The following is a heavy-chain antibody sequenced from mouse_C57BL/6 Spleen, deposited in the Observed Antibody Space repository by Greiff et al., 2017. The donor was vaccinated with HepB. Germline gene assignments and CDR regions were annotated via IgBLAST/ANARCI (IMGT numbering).Heavy chain of an antibody. CDR1: GYSITSGYF. Sequence: EVQVVESGPGLVKPSQSLSLTCSVSGYSITSGYFWYWIRQFPGNNLEWMGYISYDGSNNYNPTLKNRITITRDTSKNPFFLKLNSVTTEDTATYYCARGDLPMDYWGQGTSVTVSS. CDR3: ARGDLPMDY. D-gene: IGHD2-13*01. CDR2: ISYDGSN. J-gene: IGHJ4*01. V-gene: IGHV3-6*01.